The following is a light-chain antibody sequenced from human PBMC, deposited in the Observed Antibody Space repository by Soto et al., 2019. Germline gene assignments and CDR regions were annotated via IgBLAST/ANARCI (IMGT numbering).Light chain of an antibody. Sequence: IVLTQSPGTLSLSPGERATLSCRASQSVSSAYLAWYTQKPGQAPRLLIYNVSRRATGIPDRFSGSVSGTDFTLTVSRLEPEDWAVYDGQQYGASPETFGQGTKVDIK. J-gene: IGKJ1*01. CDR2: NVS. CDR3: QQYGASPET. V-gene: IGKV3-20*01. CDR1: QSVSSAY.